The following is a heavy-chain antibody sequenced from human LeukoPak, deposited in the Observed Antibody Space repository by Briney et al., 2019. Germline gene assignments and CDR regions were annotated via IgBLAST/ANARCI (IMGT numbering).Heavy chain of an antibody. CDR2: ISAYNGNT. V-gene: IGHV1-18*01. D-gene: IGHD2-15*01. CDR1: GYTFTSYG. J-gene: IGHJ5*02. CDR3: AGFGVVVVADNWFDP. Sequence: ASVKVSCKASGYTFTSYGISWVRQAPGQGLEWMGWISAYNGNTNYAQKLQGRVTMTTDTSTSTAYMELRSLRSDDTAVYYCAGFGVVVVADNWFDPWGQGTLVTVSS.